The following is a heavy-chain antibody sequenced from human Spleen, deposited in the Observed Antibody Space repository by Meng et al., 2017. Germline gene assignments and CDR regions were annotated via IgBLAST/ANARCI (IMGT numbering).Heavy chain of an antibody. Sequence: EVQLLESGGGLVQRGGSLSLSCAASGFTFRPYGMHWVRQAPGKGLVWVSRINNDGGSRNYADSVKGRFTIARDNAKNTLYLQMNSLRAEDTAVYYCARGGIATTGTSAWGQGTLVTVSS. CDR3: ARGGIATTGTSA. V-gene: IGHV3-74*02. J-gene: IGHJ5*02. D-gene: IGHD6-13*01. CDR1: GFTFRPYG. CDR2: INNDGGSR.